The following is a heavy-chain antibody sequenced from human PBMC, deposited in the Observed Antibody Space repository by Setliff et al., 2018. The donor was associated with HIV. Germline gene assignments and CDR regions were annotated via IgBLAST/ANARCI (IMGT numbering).Heavy chain of an antibody. CDR2: IYPNTGGT. V-gene: IGHV1-2*02. Sequence: ASVKVSCKASGYTFTDYYIHWVRQAPGQGLEWIGWIYPNTGGTNYAQNVQGRVTVTMDTSTSTAYMELRSLKSDDTAVYYCARGKTWLRFLDYWGQGTLVTVSS. CDR1: GYTFTDYY. D-gene: IGHD5-12*01. J-gene: IGHJ4*02. CDR3: ARGKTWLRFLDY.